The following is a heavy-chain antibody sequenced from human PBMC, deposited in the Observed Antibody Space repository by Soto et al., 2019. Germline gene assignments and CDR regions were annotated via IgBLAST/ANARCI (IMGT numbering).Heavy chain of an antibody. CDR3: ARERTGTTSMDV. D-gene: IGHD1-1*01. CDR2: MNPNSGNT. CDR1: GYTFTSYD. Sequence: QVQLVQSGAEVKKPGASVKVSCKASGYTFTSYDINWVRQATGQGLEWMGWMNPNSGNTGYAQKFQGRVTMTRNTSISTAYMELSSLKAEDTAVYYWARERTGTTSMDVWGQGTTVTVSS. V-gene: IGHV1-8*01. J-gene: IGHJ6*02.